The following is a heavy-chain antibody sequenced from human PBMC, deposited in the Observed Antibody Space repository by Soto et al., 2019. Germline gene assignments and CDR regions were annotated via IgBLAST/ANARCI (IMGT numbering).Heavy chain of an antibody. CDR1: GDSVRISW. V-gene: IGHV3-74*01. D-gene: IGHD1-20*01. CDR2: VNGEGSST. Sequence: HPGWSLGLSSAASGDSVRISWVAGVRQDPGKGLVWVSRVNGEGSSTFYADSVKGRFTISRDNAENTVFLQMNSLRAEDTAVYYSARDNWNTVWGQGTMVTVSS. CDR3: ARDNWNTV. J-gene: IGHJ3*01.